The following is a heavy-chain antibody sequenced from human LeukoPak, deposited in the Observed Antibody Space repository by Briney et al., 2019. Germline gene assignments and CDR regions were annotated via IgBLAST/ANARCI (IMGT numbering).Heavy chain of an antibody. V-gene: IGHV3-74*01. J-gene: IGHJ3*02. D-gene: IGHD3-9*01. Sequence: PGGSLRLSCAASGFTFSTYWMHWVRQAPGKGLVWVSRINRDGSSTSYADSVKGRFTISRDNAKNTLYLQMNSLRAEDTAVYYCVIERKTAYDILTGYYTLGDAFDIWGQGTMVTVSS. CDR2: INRDGSST. CDR1: GFTFSTYW. CDR3: VIERKTAYDILTGYYTLGDAFDI.